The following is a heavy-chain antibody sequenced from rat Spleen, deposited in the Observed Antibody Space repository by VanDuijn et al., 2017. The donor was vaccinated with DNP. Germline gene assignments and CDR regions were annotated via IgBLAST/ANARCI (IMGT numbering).Heavy chain of an antibody. V-gene: IGHV2-15*01. CDR2: IWGSGDT. CDR3: ARSLNDSPFAY. Sequence: QIQLKESGPGLVQSSQTLSLTCTVSGFSLTTYGVNWVRQPPGRGLEWIGAIWGSGDTDYNSGRKSRLTITRDTSRNQVFLQMNSLQTEDTAIYFCARSLNDSPFAYWGQGTLVTVSS. D-gene: IGHD1-11*01. J-gene: IGHJ3*01. CDR1: GFSLTTYG.